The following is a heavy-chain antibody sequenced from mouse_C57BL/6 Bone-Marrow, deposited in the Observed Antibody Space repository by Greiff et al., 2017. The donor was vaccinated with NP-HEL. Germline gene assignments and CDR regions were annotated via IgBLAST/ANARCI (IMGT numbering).Heavy chain of an antibody. Sequence: VQLQQSGPELVKPGASVKLSCKASGYSFTDYNMNWVKQSPGKSLEWIGVINPKYGGTSYNQKFKGKAILTVDKSSSTAYMELNSLTSEDSAVYYCTRQCTRFWYFEDWGTGTTLTVSS. CDR2: INPKYGGT. CDR3: TRQCTRFWYFED. V-gene: IGHV1-39*01. CDR1: GYSFTDYN. D-gene: IGHD6-1*01. J-gene: IGHJ1*03.